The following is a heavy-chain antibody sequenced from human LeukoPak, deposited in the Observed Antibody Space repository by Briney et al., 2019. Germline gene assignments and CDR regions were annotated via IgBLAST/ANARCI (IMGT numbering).Heavy chain of an antibody. Sequence: PGGSLRLSCAASGFTFSSYSMNWVRQAPGKGLEWVSSISSSSSYIYYADSVKGRFTISRDNAKNSLYLQMNSLRAEDTAVYYCAKDPYDSSGYFHYWGQGTLVTVSS. V-gene: IGHV3-21*04. D-gene: IGHD3-22*01. CDR1: GFTFSSYS. J-gene: IGHJ4*02. CDR3: AKDPYDSSGYFHY. CDR2: ISSSSSYI.